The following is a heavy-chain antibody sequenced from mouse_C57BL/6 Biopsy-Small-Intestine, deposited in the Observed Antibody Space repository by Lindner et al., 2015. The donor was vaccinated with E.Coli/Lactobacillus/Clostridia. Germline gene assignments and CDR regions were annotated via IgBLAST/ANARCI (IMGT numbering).Heavy chain of an antibody. CDR1: GYAFSSYW. V-gene: IGHV1-80*01. J-gene: IGHJ2*01. CDR2: IYPGDGDT. Sequence: VQLQESGAELVKPGASVKISCKASGYAFSSYWMNWAKQRPGKGLEWIGQIYPGDGDTNYNGKFKGKATLTADKSSSTAYMQLSSLTSEDSAVYFCARGLGSDYWGQGTTLTVSS. D-gene: IGHD3-3*01. CDR3: ARGLGSDY.